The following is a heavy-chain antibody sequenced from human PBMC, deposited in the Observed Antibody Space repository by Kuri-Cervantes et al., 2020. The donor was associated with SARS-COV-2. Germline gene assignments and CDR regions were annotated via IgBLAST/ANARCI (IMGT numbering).Heavy chain of an antibody. J-gene: IGHJ6*02. V-gene: IGHV4-59*01. D-gene: IGHD2-2*01. CDR2: IYYSGGT. Sequence: GSLRLSCTVSGGSISSYYWSWIRQPPGKGLEWIGYIYYSGGTNYNPSLKSRVTISVDTSKNQFSLKLSSVTAADTAVYYCARDDCSSTRDCGMDVWGQGTTVTVSS. CDR1: GGSISSYY. CDR3: ARDDCSSTRDCGMDV.